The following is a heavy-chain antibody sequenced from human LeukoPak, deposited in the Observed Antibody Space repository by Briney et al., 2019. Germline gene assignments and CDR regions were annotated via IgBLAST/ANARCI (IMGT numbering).Heavy chain of an antibody. CDR3: ARENSGSYFHY. D-gene: IGHD1-26*01. J-gene: IGHJ4*02. CDR2: IYYSGST. V-gene: IGHV4-59*01. CDR1: GGSISSYY. Sequence: PSETLSLTCTVSGGSISSYYWSWIRQPPGKGLEWIGYIYYSGSTNYNPSLKSRVTISVDTSKNQFSLKLSSVTAADTAVYYCARENSGSYFHYWGQGTLVTVSS.